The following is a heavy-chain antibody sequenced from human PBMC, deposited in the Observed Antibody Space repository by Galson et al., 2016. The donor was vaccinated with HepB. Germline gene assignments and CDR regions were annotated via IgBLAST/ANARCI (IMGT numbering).Heavy chain of an antibody. CDR1: GDSVSSDSAA. D-gene: IGHD1-26*01. CDR2: TYYRSKWYN. J-gene: IGHJ4*02. CDR3: ARVEGFGASYYDFDR. V-gene: IGHV6-1*01. Sequence: CAISGDSVSSDSAAWHWIRQSPSRGLEWLGRTYYRSKWYNDYALSEASRLTVTADKSKNHFSLHLNSVTPEDTAVYYCARVEGFGASYYDFDRWGQGTLVTVSS.